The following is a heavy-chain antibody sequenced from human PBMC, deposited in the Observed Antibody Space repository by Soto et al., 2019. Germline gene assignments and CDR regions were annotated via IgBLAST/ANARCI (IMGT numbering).Heavy chain of an antibody. J-gene: IGHJ6*02. D-gene: IGHD5-18*01. V-gene: IGHV3-33*01. CDR2: IWYDGSNK. Sequence: GGSLRLSCAASGFTFSSYGMHWVRQAPGKGLEWVAVIWYDGSNKYYADSVKGRFTISRDNSKNTLYLQMNSLRAEDTAVYYCARDISEYSYGYLNYYYYYGMDVWGQGTTVTVSS. CDR1: GFTFSSYG. CDR3: ARDISEYSYGYLNYYYYYGMDV.